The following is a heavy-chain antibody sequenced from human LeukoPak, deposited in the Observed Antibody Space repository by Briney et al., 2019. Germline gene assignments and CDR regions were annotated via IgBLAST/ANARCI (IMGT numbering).Heavy chain of an antibody. V-gene: IGHV3-23*01. CDR1: GFNFSSYV. D-gene: IGHD2-15*01. CDR2: ITVRGGST. J-gene: IGHJ4*02. CDR3: AKFSVVVIAAIATTFDY. Sequence: GGSLRLSCAASGFNFSSYVMSWVRQAPGKGLEWVSAITVRGGSTYYADSVKGRFTISRDNSKNTLYLQMDSLRAEDTAVYNCAKFSVVVIAAIATTFDYWGQGALVTVSS.